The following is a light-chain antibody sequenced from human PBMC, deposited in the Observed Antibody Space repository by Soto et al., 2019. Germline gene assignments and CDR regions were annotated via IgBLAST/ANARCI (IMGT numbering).Light chain of an antibody. Sequence: QSAMTQPASVSGSPGQSITISCTGTSSDVGGYNYVSWYQQHPGKAPKLMIYEVTNRPSGVSYRFSGSKSGNTASLTISGLHSEDEADYYCSSFTSSSTLVFGGGTQLTVL. CDR3: SSFTSSSTLV. CDR1: SSDVGGYNY. J-gene: IGLJ2*01. V-gene: IGLV2-14*01. CDR2: EVT.